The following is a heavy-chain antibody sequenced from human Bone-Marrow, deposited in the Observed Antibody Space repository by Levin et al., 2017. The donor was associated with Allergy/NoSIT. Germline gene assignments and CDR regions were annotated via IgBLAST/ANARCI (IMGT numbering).Heavy chain of an antibody. J-gene: IGHJ6*03. CDR1: GASISSGSHY. V-gene: IGHV4-39*01. Sequence: SETLSLTCTVSGASISSGSHYWGWIRQPPHTGLEWIGAFYLGWGTYYNPSLKSRLNISVDTSENQFSLRLSSVTAADTAIYYCARQSSDDVGRNYYMDVWGRGTSVTVSS. CDR2: FYLGWGT. CDR3: ARQSSDDVGRNYYMDV. D-gene: IGHD3-3*01.